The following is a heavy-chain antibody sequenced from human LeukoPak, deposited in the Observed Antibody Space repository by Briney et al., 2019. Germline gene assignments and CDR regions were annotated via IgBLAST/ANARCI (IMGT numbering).Heavy chain of an antibody. CDR3: ASLFHYYDSSGYYSGSSPTFDY. V-gene: IGHV4-34*01. D-gene: IGHD3-22*01. CDR1: GGSSSGYY. CDR2: INHSGST. Sequence: SETLSLTCAVYGGSSSGYYWSWIRQPPGKGLEWIGEINHSGSTNYNPSLKSRVTISVDTSKNQFSLKLSSVTAADTAVYYCASLFHYYDSSGYYSGSSPTFDYWGQGTLVTVSS. J-gene: IGHJ4*02.